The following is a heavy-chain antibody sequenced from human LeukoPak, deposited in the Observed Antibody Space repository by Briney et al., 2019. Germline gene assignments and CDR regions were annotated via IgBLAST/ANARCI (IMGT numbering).Heavy chain of an antibody. J-gene: IGHJ4*02. CDR3: AREDSSGWYGY. Sequence: KPSETLSLTCTVSGGSISSSSYYWGWIRQPPGKGLEWIGSIYYSGSTYYNPSLKSRVTISVDTSKNQFSLKLSSVTAADTAVYYCAREDSSGWYGYWGQGTLVTVSS. D-gene: IGHD6-19*01. CDR2: IYYSGST. V-gene: IGHV4-39*07. CDR1: GGSISSSSYY.